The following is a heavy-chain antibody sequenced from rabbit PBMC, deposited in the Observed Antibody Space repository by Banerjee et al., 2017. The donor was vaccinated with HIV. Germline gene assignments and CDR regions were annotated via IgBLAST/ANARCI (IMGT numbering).Heavy chain of an antibody. CDR2: INTSSGNT. J-gene: IGHJ4*01. Sequence: QEQLEESGGDLVKPEGSLTLTCTASGFSFSYKYVMCWVRQAPGKGLEWFACINTSSGNTFYASRGNSPFSSSKTSSTTVALQMTSLTAADSATYFCARYLACVIGWHFNFWGPGTLVTVS. CDR1: GFSFSYKYV. V-gene: IGHV1S45*01. CDR3: ARYLACVIGWHFNF. D-gene: IGHD1-1*01.